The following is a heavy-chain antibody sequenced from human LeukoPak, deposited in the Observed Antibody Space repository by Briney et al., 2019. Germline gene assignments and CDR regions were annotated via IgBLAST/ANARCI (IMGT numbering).Heavy chain of an antibody. D-gene: IGHD2-21*01. CDR2: MNPNSGNT. CDR1: GYTFTSYD. J-gene: IGHJ6*03. V-gene: IGHV1-8*01. Sequence: ASVKVSCKASGYTFTSYDINWVRQATGQGLEWMGWMNPNSGNTGYAQKFQGRVTMTRNTSISTAYMELSTLRSEETAAYYCARIEGRYYYYYYYMDVWGKGTTVTVSS. CDR3: ARIEGRYYYYYYYMDV.